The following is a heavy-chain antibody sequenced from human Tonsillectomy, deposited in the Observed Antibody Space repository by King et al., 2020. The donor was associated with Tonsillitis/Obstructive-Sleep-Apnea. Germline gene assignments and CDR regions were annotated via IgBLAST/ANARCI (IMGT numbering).Heavy chain of an antibody. J-gene: IGHJ3*02. CDR2: ITHSGST. CDR3: ARETDGFEI. Sequence: VQLQQWGAGLLKPSETLSLTCGVYGGSFSGYFWTWIRQPPGKGLEWIGEITHSGSTNYNPSLKSRVTISVDTSQNPLPLRLSSVTAADTAVYYCARETDGFEIWAQGTMVTVSS. V-gene: IGHV4-34*01. CDR1: GGSFSGYF.